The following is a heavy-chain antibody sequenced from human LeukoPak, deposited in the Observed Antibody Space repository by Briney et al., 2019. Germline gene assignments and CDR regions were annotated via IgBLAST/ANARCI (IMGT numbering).Heavy chain of an antibody. CDR3: TRPDY. J-gene: IGHJ4*02. V-gene: IGHV4-39*07. Sequence: WVRQPPGKGLEWIGSIYYSGSTYYNPSLKSRVTISVDTSKNQFSLKLSSVTAADTAVYYCTRPDYWGQGTLVTVSS. CDR2: IYYSGST.